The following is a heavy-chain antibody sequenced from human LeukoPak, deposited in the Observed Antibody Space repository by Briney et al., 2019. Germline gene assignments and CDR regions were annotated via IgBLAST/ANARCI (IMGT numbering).Heavy chain of an antibody. J-gene: IGHJ4*02. D-gene: IGHD3-22*01. V-gene: IGHV3-74*01. Sequence: PGGSLRLSCAASGFTFSSYWMHWVRQAPGTGPVWVSRVNGHGSSTDYADSVKGRFTISRDNAKNTLYLQMNSLRAEDTAVYYCARWDDSGYYSLDYWGQGTLVTVSS. CDR1: GFTFSSYW. CDR3: ARWDDSGYYSLDY. CDR2: VNGHGSST.